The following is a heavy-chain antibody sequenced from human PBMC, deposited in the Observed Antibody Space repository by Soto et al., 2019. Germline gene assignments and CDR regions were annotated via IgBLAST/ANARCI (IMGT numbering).Heavy chain of an antibody. Sequence: PSETLSLTCPVSCGSVSNDNFYWSWFRQPTVKRLECIEYVHTSGITNYNPSLQRRVTISVTTSRNHFCLRLSYVTAADTAVYYCASGGTMGQLPSHFDHWGHGTLVTVSS. V-gene: IGHV4-61*01. J-gene: IGHJ5*02. CDR1: CGSVSNDNFY. CDR2: VHTSGIT. CDR3: ASGGTMGQLPSHFDH. D-gene: IGHD3-16*01.